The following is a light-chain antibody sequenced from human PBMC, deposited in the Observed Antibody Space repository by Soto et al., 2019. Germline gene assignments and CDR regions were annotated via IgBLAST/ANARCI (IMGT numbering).Light chain of an antibody. CDR2: DVS. V-gene: IGLV2-11*01. CDR1: SSDVGGYKY. Sequence: QSALTQPRSVSGSPGQSVTISCTGTSSDVGGYKYVSWYQQHPGKVPNLIIYDVSERPSGVPDRFSGSKSDNTASLSISGLQAEDEADYYCCSYAGSYTVLFGGGTKLTVL. CDR3: CSYAGSYTVL. J-gene: IGLJ2*01.